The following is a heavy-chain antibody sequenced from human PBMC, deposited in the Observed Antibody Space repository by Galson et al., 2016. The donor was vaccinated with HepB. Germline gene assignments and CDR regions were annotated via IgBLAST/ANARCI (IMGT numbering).Heavy chain of an antibody. V-gene: IGHV4-4*08. J-gene: IGHJ4*02. Sequence: TLSLTCTVSGGSISPYFWSWIRHSPGKGLQWIGYMHNSGSTNYNPSLKSRVTVSLDTSKNQFSLKLTSVTAADTAVYYCAKYVTGTMGDYWGQGILVTVSS. CDR3: AKYVTGTMGDY. CDR1: GGSISPYF. D-gene: IGHD1/OR15-1a*01. CDR2: MHNSGST.